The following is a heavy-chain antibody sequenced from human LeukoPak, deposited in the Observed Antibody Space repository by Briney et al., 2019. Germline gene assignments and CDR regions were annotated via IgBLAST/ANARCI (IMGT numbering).Heavy chain of an antibody. CDR2: INHSGST. Sequence: SETLSLTCAVYGGSFSGYYWSWIRQPPGKGLEWIGEINHSGSTNYNPSPKSRVTISVDTSKNQFSLKLSSVTAADTAVYYCARARRYCTNGVCYRYYYYYMDVWGKGTTVTVSS. V-gene: IGHV4-34*01. J-gene: IGHJ6*03. CDR3: ARARRYCTNGVCYRYYYYYMDV. CDR1: GGSFSGYY. D-gene: IGHD2-8*01.